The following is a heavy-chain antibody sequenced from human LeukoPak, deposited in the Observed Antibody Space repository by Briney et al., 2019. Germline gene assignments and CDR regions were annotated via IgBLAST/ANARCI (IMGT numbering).Heavy chain of an antibody. J-gene: IGHJ4*02. D-gene: IGHD6-19*01. CDR1: GYTFTGYY. CDR2: INPNSGGT. Sequence: ASVKVSCKASGYTFTGYYMHWVRQAPGQGLEWMGWINPNSGGTNYAQKFQGRVTMTRDTSISTAYMELSRLRSDDTAVYYCARARIAVAGTKYYFDYWGQGTLVTVAT. CDR3: ARARIAVAGTKYYFDY. V-gene: IGHV1-2*02.